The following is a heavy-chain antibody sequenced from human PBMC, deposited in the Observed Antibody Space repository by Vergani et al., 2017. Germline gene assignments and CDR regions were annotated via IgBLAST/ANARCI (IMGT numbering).Heavy chain of an antibody. V-gene: IGHV3-21*01. CDR3: ATRDF. CDR1: GFTFSSYA. CDR2: ISSSSTYI. J-gene: IGHJ4*02. Sequence: VQLVESGGGVVQPGRSLRLSCAASGFTFSSYAMHWVRQAPGKGLEWVSSISSSSTYIYYADSVKGRFTISRDNAKNSLFLQMNSLRAEDTAVYYCATRDFWGQGTLVTVSS.